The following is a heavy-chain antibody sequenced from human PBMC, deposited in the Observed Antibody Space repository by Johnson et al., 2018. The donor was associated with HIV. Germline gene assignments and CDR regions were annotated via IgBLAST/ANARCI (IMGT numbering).Heavy chain of an antibody. Sequence: VQLVESGGGLVQPGGSLRLSCAASGCTFSSYWMTWVRQAPGKGLEWVANIKQDGSEKYYVASVRGRFTISRDNAKHSLSLQMNSLRAEDTAMYYCARGYCRRSDCAFYIWGQGTLVPLSS. V-gene: IGHV3-7*05. CDR1: GCTFSSYW. CDR2: IKQDGSEK. D-gene: IGHD2-15*01. CDR3: ARGYCRRSDCAFYI. J-gene: IGHJ3*02.